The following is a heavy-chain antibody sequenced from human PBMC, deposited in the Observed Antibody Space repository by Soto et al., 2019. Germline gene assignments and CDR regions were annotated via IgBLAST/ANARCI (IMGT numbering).Heavy chain of an antibody. CDR2: ISGSGGST. V-gene: IGHV3-23*01. CDR1: GFTFSSYA. J-gene: IGHJ3*02. D-gene: IGHD3-22*01. Sequence: EVQLLESGGGLVQPGGSLRLSCAASGFTFSSYAMSWVRQAPGKGLEWVLAISGSGGSTYYADSVKGRFTISRDNSKNTLYLQMNSLRAEDTAVYYCAKHVYYYDSSGYFGDKNAFDIWGQGTMVTVSS. CDR3: AKHVYYYDSSGYFGDKNAFDI.